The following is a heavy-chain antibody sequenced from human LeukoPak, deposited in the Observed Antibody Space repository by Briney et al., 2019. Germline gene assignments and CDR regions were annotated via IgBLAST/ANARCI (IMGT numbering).Heavy chain of an antibody. CDR2: IWYDGSKK. CDR3: ARDGGSGIDY. Sequence: GGSLRLSCAASGFTFSSYAMSWVRQAPGEGLEWVAVIWYDGSKKFYGDSVKGRFTVSRDTSENTMYLQMNTLRAEDTAVYYCARDGGSGIDYWGQGTLVTVYS. CDR1: GFTFSSYA. D-gene: IGHD3-10*01. J-gene: IGHJ4*02. V-gene: IGHV3-33*08.